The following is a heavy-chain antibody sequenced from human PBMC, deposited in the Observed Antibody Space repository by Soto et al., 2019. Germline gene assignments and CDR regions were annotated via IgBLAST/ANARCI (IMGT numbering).Heavy chain of an antibody. V-gene: IGHV3-33*01. CDR1: GLPFSTKP. D-gene: IGHD6-19*01. CDR3: ASGPPRGWYRNIYYYYGLDA. Sequence: QVQLVETGGGLVQPGSSLRLSGVAPGLPFSTKPLNWVRQPPGKGLEWLPVVWSDEIKRYYADPVMGRFTISRDNSRNTLYLQMNSLRAEDTALYFCASGPPRGWYRNIYYYYGLDAWGQGTTVTVTS. J-gene: IGHJ6*02. CDR2: VWSDEIKR.